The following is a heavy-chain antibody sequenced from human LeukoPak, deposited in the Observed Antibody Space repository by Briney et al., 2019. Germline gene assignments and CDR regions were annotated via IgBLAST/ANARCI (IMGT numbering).Heavy chain of an antibody. CDR3: ARSWVPQDLFSMFDY. J-gene: IGHJ4*02. D-gene: IGHD2/OR15-2a*01. Sequence: SQTLSLTCTVSGGSISSGGYYWSWIRQPPGKGLEWIGYIYHSGSTYYNPSLKSRVTISVDRSKNQFSLKLSSVTAADTAVYYCARSWVPQDLFSMFDYWGQGTLVTVSS. V-gene: IGHV4-30-2*01. CDR2: IYHSGST. CDR1: GGSISSGGYY.